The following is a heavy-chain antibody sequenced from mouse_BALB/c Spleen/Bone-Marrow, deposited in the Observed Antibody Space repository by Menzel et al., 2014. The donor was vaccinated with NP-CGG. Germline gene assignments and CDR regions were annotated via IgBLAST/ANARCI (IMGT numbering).Heavy chain of an antibody. CDR1: GFNIKDYY. Sequence: EVMLVESGAELVRSGASVKLSCTASGFNIKDYYMHWVKQRPEQGLEWIGWIDPENGDAEYAPKFQGKATMTADTSSNTAYLQLSSLTSEDTAVYCCNAREAMDYWGQGTSVTVSS. V-gene: IGHV14-4*02. CDR3: NAREAMDY. CDR2: IDPENGDA. J-gene: IGHJ4*01.